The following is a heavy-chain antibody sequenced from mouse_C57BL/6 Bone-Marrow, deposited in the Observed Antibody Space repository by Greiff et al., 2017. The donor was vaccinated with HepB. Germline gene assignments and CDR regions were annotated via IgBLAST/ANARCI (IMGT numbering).Heavy chain of an antibody. Sequence: DVKLVESEGGLVQPGSSMKLSCTASGFTFSDYYMAWVRQVPEKGLEWVANINYDGSSTYYLDSLKSRFIISRDNAKNILYLQMSSLKSEDTATYYCARAPIYYYGPYFDYWGQGTTLTVSS. CDR3: ARAPIYYYGPYFDY. D-gene: IGHD1-1*01. CDR1: GFTFSDYY. V-gene: IGHV5-16*01. J-gene: IGHJ2*01. CDR2: INYDGSST.